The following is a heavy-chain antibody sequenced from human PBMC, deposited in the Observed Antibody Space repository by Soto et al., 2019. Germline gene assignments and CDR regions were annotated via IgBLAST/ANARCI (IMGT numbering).Heavy chain of an antibody. J-gene: IGHJ5*02. D-gene: IGHD4-4*01. CDR2: IKPDESEK. Sequence: EVQLVESGGGLVQPGGSLRLSCTASGFTFSDSWMTWVRQAPGKGLEWVARIKPDESEKKYADSVKGRFSISRDNAKNLMYLQMDSLRGEDTAVYYCVRGGSNYASWGQXTXXXXS. CDR1: GFTFSDSW. V-gene: IGHV3-7*01. CDR3: VRGGSNYAS.